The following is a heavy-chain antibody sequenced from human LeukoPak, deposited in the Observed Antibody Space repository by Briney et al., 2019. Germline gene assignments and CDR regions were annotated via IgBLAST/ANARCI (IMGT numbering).Heavy chain of an antibody. CDR3: ARGIYGPYYFDY. CDR1: GGSISSGTYY. V-gene: IGHV4-61*02. CDR2: IYNSGST. J-gene: IGHJ4*02. D-gene: IGHD3-16*01. Sequence: PSETLSLTCTVSGGSISSGTYYWSWIRQPAGKGLEGIGRIYNSGSTNYNPSLQSRDTISVDTSKHQFSLNLNSVTAADTAVYYCARGIYGPYYFDYWGQGTLVTVSP.